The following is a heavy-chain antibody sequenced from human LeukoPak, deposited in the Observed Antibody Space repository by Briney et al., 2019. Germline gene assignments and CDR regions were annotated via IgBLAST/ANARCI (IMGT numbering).Heavy chain of an antibody. CDR1: GYTFTSYA. Sequence: VASVKVSCKSSGYTFTSYAMHWVRQAPGQRLEWMGWINAGNGNTKYSQKFQGRVTIIRDTSASTAYMELSSLRSEDTAVYYCARSTQGDGSDYWGQGTLVTVSS. J-gene: IGHJ4*02. V-gene: IGHV1-3*01. CDR3: ARSTQGDGSDY. CDR2: INAGNGNT.